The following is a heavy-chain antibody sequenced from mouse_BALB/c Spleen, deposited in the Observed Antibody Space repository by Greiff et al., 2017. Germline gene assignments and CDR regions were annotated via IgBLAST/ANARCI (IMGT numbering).Heavy chain of an antibody. J-gene: IGHJ1*01. Sequence: EVKLVESGGDLVKPGGSLKLSCAASGFTFSSYGMSWVRQTPDKRLEWVATISSGGSYTYYPDSVKGRFTISRDNAKNTLYLQMSSLKSEDTAMYYCARGGKGYFDVWGAGTTVTVSS. CDR3: ARGGKGYFDV. V-gene: IGHV5-6*02. CDR2: ISSGGSYT. CDR1: GFTFSSYG. D-gene: IGHD1-1*02.